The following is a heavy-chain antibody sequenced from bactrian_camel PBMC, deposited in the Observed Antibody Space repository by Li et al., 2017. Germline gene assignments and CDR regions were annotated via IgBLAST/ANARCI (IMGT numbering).Heavy chain of an antibody. V-gene: IGHV3S31*01. Sequence: VQLVESGGGLVQPGGSLRLSCVASGFPFGLYAMMWVRQATGKGLEWVSSIETGGRAKYADFVKGRFAISRDDAKNTLYLQSNNLATEDTAMYYCGRCPNRNCPQRGQGTQVTVS. CDR1: GFPFGLYA. J-gene: IGHJ4*01. CDR3: GRCPNRNCPQ. CDR2: IETGGRA. D-gene: IGHD8*01.